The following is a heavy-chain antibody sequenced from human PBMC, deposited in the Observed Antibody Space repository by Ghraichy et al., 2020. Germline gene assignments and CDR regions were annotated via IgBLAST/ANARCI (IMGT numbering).Heavy chain of an antibody. CDR3: APREYPVDY. Sequence: GGSLRLSCAASGFTFSSQAMTWVRQAPGKGLEWVSLISGTGSSTYYADSVKGRFTISRDNSKNTLFMQMNSLRAEDTAVYYCAPREYPVDYWGQGTLVTVSS. D-gene: IGHD2/OR15-2a*01. V-gene: IGHV3-23*01. CDR2: ISGTGSST. J-gene: IGHJ4*02. CDR1: GFTFSSQA.